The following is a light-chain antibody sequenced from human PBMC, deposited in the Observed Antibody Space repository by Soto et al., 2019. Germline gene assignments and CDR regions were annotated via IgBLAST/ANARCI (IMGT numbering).Light chain of an antibody. CDR2: SIS. CDR3: QQYDSYST. CDR1: QTISTY. J-gene: IGKJ1*01. Sequence: DIQLTQSPSSLSASVGDRVSITCRTSQTISTYLNWYQHRPGQAPKLLIYSISNLQSGVPSRFSGGGSGTEFTLTISSLQPDDFATYYCQQYDSYSTFGQGTKVDIK. V-gene: IGKV1-39*01.